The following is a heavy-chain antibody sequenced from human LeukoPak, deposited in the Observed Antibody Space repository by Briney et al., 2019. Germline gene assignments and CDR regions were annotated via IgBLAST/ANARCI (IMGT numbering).Heavy chain of an antibody. V-gene: IGHV3-48*01. CDR1: GFTFSSYS. Sequence: PGGSLRLSCAASGFTFSSYSMNWVRQAPGKGLEWVSYISRSSSTMYYAGSVRGRFTISRDNAKSSLYLQMNSLRADDTAVYYCARGRDSSGWYGGYWGQGTLVTVSS. J-gene: IGHJ4*02. CDR2: ISRSSSTM. D-gene: IGHD6-19*01. CDR3: ARGRDSSGWYGGY.